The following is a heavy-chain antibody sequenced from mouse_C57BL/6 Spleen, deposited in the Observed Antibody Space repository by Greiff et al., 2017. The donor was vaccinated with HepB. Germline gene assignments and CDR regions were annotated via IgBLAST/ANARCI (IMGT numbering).Heavy chain of an antibody. V-gene: IGHV1-69*01. J-gene: IGHJ4*01. D-gene: IGHD2-10*02. CDR2: IDPSDSYT. CDR3: ARVGGMDAMGY. Sequence: QVQLQQPGAELVMPGASVKLSCKASGYTFTSYWMHWVKQRPGQGLEWIGEIDPSDSYTNYNQKFKGKSTLTVDKSSSTAYMQLSSLTSEDSAVYYCARVGGMDAMGYWGQGTSVTVSS. CDR1: GYTFTSYW.